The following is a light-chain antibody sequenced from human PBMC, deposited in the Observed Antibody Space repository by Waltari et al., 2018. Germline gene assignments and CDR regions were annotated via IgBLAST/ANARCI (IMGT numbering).Light chain of an antibody. Sequence: QSALTQPASVSGSPGHSITISCTGTSSDVGGYDYVSWYQQHPGKAPKLMIYDVSNRPSGVSNRFSGSKSGNTASLTISGLQAEDEADYYCCSYNDGPYVFGTGTKVTVL. J-gene: IGLJ1*01. CDR3: CSYNDGPYV. CDR1: SSDVGGYDY. CDR2: DVS. V-gene: IGLV2-14*03.